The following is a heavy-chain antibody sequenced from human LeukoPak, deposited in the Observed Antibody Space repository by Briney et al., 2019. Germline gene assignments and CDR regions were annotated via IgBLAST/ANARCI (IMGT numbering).Heavy chain of an antibody. J-gene: IGHJ4*02. CDR2: TNGDGNDI. Sequence: QAGGSLRLSCAVSGFTLSNSWMHWVRQAPGKGLVWVARTNGDGNDISYADSVKGRFTISRDNSKNTLYLQMSSLRAEDTAVYFCAKDRSLNGGNSNGYFDYWGQGTLVTVSS. V-gene: IGHV3-74*01. CDR1: GFTLSNSW. D-gene: IGHD4-23*01. CDR3: AKDRSLNGGNSNGYFDY.